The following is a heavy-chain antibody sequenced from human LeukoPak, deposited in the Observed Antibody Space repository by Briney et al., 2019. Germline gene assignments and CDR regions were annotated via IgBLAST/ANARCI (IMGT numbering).Heavy chain of an antibody. CDR2: IRASSGIT. CDR1: GFSFGDYA. D-gene: IGHD3-3*01. CDR3: ARDSDFYDSLTFYGMDV. J-gene: IGHJ6*02. Sequence: GGSLRLSCAASGFSFGDYAMSWVRQAPGKGLEWVSDIRASSGITYYADSVKGRFTISRDNSKNTLYLQMNSLRADDTALYFCARDSDFYDSLTFYGMDVWGLGTTVIASS. V-gene: IGHV3-23*01.